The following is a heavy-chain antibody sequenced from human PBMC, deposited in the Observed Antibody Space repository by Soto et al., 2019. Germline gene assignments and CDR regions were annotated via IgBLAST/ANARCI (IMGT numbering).Heavy chain of an antibody. D-gene: IGHD2-2*01. CDR2: ISYDGSNK. Sequence: LRLSCAASGFTFSSYAMHWVRQAPGKGLEWVAVISYDGSNKYYADSVKGRFTISRDNSKNTLYLQMNSLRAEDTAVYYCAREGARYCSSTSCQPPYYYYGMDVWGQGTTVTVSS. CDR3: AREGARYCSSTSCQPPYYYYGMDV. CDR1: GFTFSSYA. V-gene: IGHV3-30-3*01. J-gene: IGHJ6*02.